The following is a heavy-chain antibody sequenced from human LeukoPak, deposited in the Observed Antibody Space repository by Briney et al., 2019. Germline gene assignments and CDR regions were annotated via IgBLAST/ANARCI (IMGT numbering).Heavy chain of an antibody. V-gene: IGHV3-30-3*01. J-gene: IGHJ4*02. CDR1: GFTFTPYA. D-gene: IGHD3-3*01. CDR3: ARGIFHILFFPRPLDY. CDR2: ISTDGTIE. Sequence: PGGSLRLSCAASGFTFTPYAMHWVRQAPGKGLEWVAVISTDGTIEYHADSVKGRFTISRDNSKNTLYLQMDSLRPDDTAVYYCARGIFHILFFPRPLDYWGQGTLVTVSS.